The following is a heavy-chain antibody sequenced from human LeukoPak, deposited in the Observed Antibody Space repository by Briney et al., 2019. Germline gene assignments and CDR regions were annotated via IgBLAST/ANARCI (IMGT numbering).Heavy chain of an antibody. D-gene: IGHD6-6*01. Sequence: PGGSLRLSCAASGFTFSGFTMNWVRQTPGKGLEWVSYISNGDRTIYYADSVKGRFTISRDDARNSLYLQMNSLKTEDTAVYYCTTDRGIAVRPLFDHWGQGTLVTVSS. V-gene: IGHV3-48*01. CDR1: GFTFSGFT. CDR2: ISNGDRTI. CDR3: TTDRGIAVRPLFDH. J-gene: IGHJ4*02.